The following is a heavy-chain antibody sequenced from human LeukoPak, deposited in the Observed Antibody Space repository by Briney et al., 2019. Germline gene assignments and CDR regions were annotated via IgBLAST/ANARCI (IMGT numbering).Heavy chain of an antibody. J-gene: IGHJ5*02. D-gene: IGHD2-15*01. Sequence: GTSLRLSCAASGFTVSSNYMSWVRQAPGKGLEWVSVIYSGGSTYYADSVKGRFTISRDNSKNTLYLQMNSLRAEDTAVYYCALHCSGGSCYANWFDPWGQGTLVTVSS. CDR2: IYSGGST. V-gene: IGHV3-53*01. CDR3: ALHCSGGSCYANWFDP. CDR1: GFTVSSNY.